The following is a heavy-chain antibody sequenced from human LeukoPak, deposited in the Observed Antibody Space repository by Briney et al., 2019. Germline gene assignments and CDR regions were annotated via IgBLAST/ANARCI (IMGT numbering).Heavy chain of an antibody. V-gene: IGHV4-59*11. D-gene: IGHD4-23*01. Sequence: SETLSLTCTVSGGPISSHYWAWLRQPPGQGLEWIGWMFFTGDTNYNPSLKSRVTISVDHSKNQFSLKLTSVTAADTAVYYCAKEGNDYGANSIDCWGQGTLVTVSS. CDR3: AKEGNDYGANSIDC. CDR2: MFFTGDT. CDR1: GGPISSHY. J-gene: IGHJ4*02.